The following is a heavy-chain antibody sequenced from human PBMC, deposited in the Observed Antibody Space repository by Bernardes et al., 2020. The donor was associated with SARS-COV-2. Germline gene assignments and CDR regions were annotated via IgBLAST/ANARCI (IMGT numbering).Heavy chain of an antibody. CDR1: GGSFSGYY. D-gene: IGHD6-19*01. J-gene: IGHJ4*02. CDR3: ARGAIFGSGWFGYFDY. Sequence: SETLSLTCAVYGGSFSGYYWSWIRQPPGKGLEWIGEINHSGSTNYNPSLKSRVTISVDTSKNQFSLKLSSVTAADTAVYYCARGAIFGSGWFGYFDYWGQGTLVTVSS. V-gene: IGHV4-34*01. CDR2: INHSGST.